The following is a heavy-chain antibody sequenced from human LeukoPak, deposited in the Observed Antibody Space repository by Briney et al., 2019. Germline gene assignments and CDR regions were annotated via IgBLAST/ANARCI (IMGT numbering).Heavy chain of an antibody. CDR3: AKEEASYHYGSGRKTWKNWFDP. V-gene: IGHV3-23*01. Sequence: GGTLRLSCAASGFTFSSYGMSWVRQAPGKGLEWVSAISGRGGSTYYADSVKGRFTISRDNSKNTLYLQMNSLRAEDTAVYYCAKEEASYHYGSGRKTWKNWFDPWGQGTLVTVSS. CDR2: ISGRGGST. CDR1: GFTFSSYG. D-gene: IGHD3-10*01. J-gene: IGHJ5*02.